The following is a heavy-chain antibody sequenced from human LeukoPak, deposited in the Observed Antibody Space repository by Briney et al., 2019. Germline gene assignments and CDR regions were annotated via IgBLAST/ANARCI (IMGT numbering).Heavy chain of an antibody. J-gene: IGHJ4*02. Sequence: ASVKVSCKASGGTFSSYAISWVRQAPGQGLEWMGIINPSGGSTDYAQKFQGRVSMTRDTSTSTVYMELNSLRSEDTAVYYCARSQGGAYSYGTDYWGQGTLVTVSS. V-gene: IGHV1-46*01. CDR1: GGTFSSYA. D-gene: IGHD5-18*01. CDR3: ARSQGGAYSYGTDY. CDR2: INPSGGST.